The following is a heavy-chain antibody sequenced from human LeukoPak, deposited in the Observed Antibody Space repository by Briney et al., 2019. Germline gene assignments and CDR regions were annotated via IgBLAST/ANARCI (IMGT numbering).Heavy chain of an antibody. J-gene: IGHJ4*02. V-gene: IGHV1-8*01. CDR3: ARVYDSSGHYPIDY. CDR1: GYTFTSYD. Sequence: GASVKVSFKASGYTFTSYDINWVRRATGQGLEWRGWMNPNSDNTGYARKFQGRVTIARNTSIGTAYMELSSLRSEDTAVYYCARVYDSSGHYPIDYWGQGTLVTVSS. D-gene: IGHD3-22*01. CDR2: MNPNSDNT.